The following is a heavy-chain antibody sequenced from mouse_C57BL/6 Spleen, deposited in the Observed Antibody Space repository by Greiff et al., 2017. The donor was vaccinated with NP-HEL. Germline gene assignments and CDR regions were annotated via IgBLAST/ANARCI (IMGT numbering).Heavy chain of an antibody. J-gene: IGHJ2*01. CDR2: IHPNSGST. V-gene: IGHV1-64*01. CDR1: GYTFTSYW. Sequence: QVQLQQPGAELVKPGASVKLSCKASGYTFTSYWMHWVKQRPGQGLEWIGMIHPNSGSTNYNEKFKSKATLTVDKSSSTAYMQLSSLTSEDSAVYYCARGEGYADYFDDWGQGTTLTVSS. D-gene: IGHD2-2*01. CDR3: ARGEGYADYFDD.